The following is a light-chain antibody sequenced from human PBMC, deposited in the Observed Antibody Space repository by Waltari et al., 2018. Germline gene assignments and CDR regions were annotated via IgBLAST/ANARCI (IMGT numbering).Light chain of an antibody. CDR2: SAS. CDR1: QSVSTIS. Sequence: IVLTQSPGTLSLSPGERATLSCRASQSVSTISLAWYQQNAGQAPRLLIYSASNRTPGIPDRFSGSGSGTDVALTISSLEPEDSAMYYCQQYDGAVVTFGGGTKVEIK. J-gene: IGKJ4*01. V-gene: IGKV3-20*01. CDR3: QQYDGAVVT.